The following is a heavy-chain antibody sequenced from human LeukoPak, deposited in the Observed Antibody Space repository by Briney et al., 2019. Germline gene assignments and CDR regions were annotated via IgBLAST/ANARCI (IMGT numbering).Heavy chain of an antibody. Sequence: GGSLRLSCAASGFTFSNFAMSWVRQAPGKGLEWVSSISGTGVNTHCADSARGRFTISRDYSKNTLYLRMSSLRAEDTAVYYCAKSSVRGVDSFDYWGQRTLVTASS. D-gene: IGHD3-10*01. CDR3: AKSSVRGVDSFDY. CDR2: ISGTGVNT. J-gene: IGHJ4*02. CDR1: GFTFSNFA. V-gene: IGHV3-23*01.